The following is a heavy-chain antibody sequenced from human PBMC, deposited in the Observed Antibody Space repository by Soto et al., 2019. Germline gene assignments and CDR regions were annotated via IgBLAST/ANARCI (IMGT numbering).Heavy chain of an antibody. V-gene: IGHV4-59*01. J-gene: IGHJ6*02. Sequence: ETLSLTCTASGRSISCYYWSWIRLPPGEGLEWIGYIYYSGSNNHNPSLKSRSTNSRDTSKNHFSLKLSSVAAADTAVYYWARRNKYFHSLSYYYYGMDVWGQGTTVTVSS. CDR1: GRSISCYY. CDR2: IYYSGSN. D-gene: IGHD3-9*01. CDR3: ARRNKYFHSLSYYYYGMDV.